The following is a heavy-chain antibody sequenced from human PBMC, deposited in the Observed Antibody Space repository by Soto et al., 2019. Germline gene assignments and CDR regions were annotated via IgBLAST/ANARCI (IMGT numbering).Heavy chain of an antibody. Sequence: QVQLQESGPGLVKPSETLSLTCTVSNDSISTYYWTWIRQPPGKGLEWIGFIYYIGSTNYNPSPQRRVTLSVDTSKNQFSLKMNSVTAADTAVYYCARTGRDWGALPYWGQGTLVTVSS. D-gene: IGHD7-27*01. CDR3: ARTGRDWGALPY. V-gene: IGHV4-59*08. CDR2: IYYIGST. J-gene: IGHJ4*02. CDR1: NDSISTYY.